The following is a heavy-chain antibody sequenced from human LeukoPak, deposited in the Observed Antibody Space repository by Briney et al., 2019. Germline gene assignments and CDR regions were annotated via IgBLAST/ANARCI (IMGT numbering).Heavy chain of an antibody. CDR2: IRYDGSNK. Sequence: GGSLRLSCAASGFTFSSYGMRWVRQAPGKGLEWVAFIRYDGSNKYYADSVKGRFTISRDNSKNTLYLQKNSLRAEDTAVYYCAKEYCSSTSCVIYRVCAFDIWGQGTMVTVSS. CDR3: AKEYCSSTSCVIYRVCAFDI. J-gene: IGHJ3*02. D-gene: IGHD2-2*01. V-gene: IGHV3-30*02. CDR1: GFTFSSYG.